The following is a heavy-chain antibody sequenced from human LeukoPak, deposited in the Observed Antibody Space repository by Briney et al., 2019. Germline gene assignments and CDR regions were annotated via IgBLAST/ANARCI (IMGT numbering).Heavy chain of an antibody. V-gene: IGHV3-21*01. J-gene: IGHJ4*02. CDR2: ISSSSSYI. CDR3: ARLVPAAGPDDY. D-gene: IGHD6-13*01. Sequence: GSLRLSCAASGFTFSSYSMNWVRQAPGKGLEWVSSISSSSSYIYYADSVKGRFTISRDNAKNSLYLQMNSLRAEDTAVYYCARLVPAAGPDDYWGQGTLVTVSS. CDR1: GFTFSSYS.